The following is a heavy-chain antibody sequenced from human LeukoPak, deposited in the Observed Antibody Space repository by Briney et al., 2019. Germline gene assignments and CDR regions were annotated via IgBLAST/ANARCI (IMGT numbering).Heavy chain of an antibody. CDR2: ISWNSGSI. CDR1: GFTFDDYA. J-gene: IGHJ4*02. D-gene: IGHD5-18*01. Sequence: SLRLSCAASGFTFDDYAMHWVRQAPGKGLEWVSGISWNSGSIGYADSVKGRFTISRDNAKNSLYLQMNSLRAEDTALYYCAKDAYSSTAMGRNLDYWGQGTLVTVSS. V-gene: IGHV3-9*01. CDR3: AKDAYSSTAMGRNLDY.